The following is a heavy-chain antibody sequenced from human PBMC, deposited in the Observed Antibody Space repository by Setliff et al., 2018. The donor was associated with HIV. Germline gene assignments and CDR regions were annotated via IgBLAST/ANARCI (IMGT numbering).Heavy chain of an antibody. J-gene: IGHJ4*02. CDR2: VYNGGAT. D-gene: IGHD2-2*01. CDR3: ARGYRSSTSCRYYFDY. Sequence: QPGGSLRLSCAASGFTVSSNYMSWVRQAPGKGLEWVSVVYNGGATYYADSVKGRFTISRDNSKNTLYPQMNSLRAEDTAVYYCARGYRSSTSCRYYFDYWGQGTLVTVSS. V-gene: IGHV3-53*01. CDR1: GFTVSSNY.